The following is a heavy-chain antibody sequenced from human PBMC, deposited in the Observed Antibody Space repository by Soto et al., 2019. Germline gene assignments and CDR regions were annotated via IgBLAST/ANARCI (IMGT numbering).Heavy chain of an antibody. Sequence: PSETLSLTCTVSGGSISSGGYYWSWIRQHPGKGLEWIWYIYYSGSTNYNPSLKSRVTISVDTSKNQFSLKLSSVTAADTAVYYCARHGPIVVVPAAIFYYYYYMDVWGKGTTVTVSS. CDR3: ARHGPIVVVPAAIFYYYYYMDV. J-gene: IGHJ6*03. CDR1: GGSISSGGYY. V-gene: IGHV4-61*08. D-gene: IGHD2-2*02. CDR2: IYYSGST.